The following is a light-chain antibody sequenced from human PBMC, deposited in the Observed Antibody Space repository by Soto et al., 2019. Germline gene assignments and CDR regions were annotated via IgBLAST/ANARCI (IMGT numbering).Light chain of an antibody. CDR1: SSDIGAYNF. CDR2: DVN. CDR3: TSWTTSTTMI. V-gene: IGLV2-14*03. Sequence: QPVLTQPASVSGSPGQSITISCTGTSSDIGAYNFVSWYQQHPGKAPKLMLYDVNIRPSGVSNRFSGSKSGNTASLTISGLQAEDEADYYCTSWTTSTTMIFGGGTQLTV. J-gene: IGLJ2*01.